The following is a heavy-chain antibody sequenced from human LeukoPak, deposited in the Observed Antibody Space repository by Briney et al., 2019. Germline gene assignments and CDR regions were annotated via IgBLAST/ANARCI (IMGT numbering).Heavy chain of an antibody. D-gene: IGHD2-15*01. J-gene: IGHJ4*02. CDR3: ARAGSFSSSYGISWDY. V-gene: IGHV3-7*01. CDR1: GFTFSSYW. Sequence: GGSLRLSCAASGFTFSSYWMSWVRQAPGKGLEWVANIKQDESEKYYVDSVKGRFTISRDNAKNSLFLRMNSLRAEDTAVYYCARAGSFSSSYGISWDYWGQGALVAVSS. CDR2: IKQDESEK.